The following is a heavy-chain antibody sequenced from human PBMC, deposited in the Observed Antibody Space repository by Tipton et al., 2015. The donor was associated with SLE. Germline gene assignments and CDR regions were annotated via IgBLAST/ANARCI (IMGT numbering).Heavy chain of an antibody. CDR1: GDSISSHY. V-gene: IGHV4-59*11. Sequence: TLSLTCTVSGDSISSHYWSWIRQPPGKGLEWIGSFYYTGTTDYNPSLKSRVTISVDTSKKQFSLKLSSVTAADTAVYYCAREYRQLRYFDWFSDDWGQGTLVTVSS. CDR2: FYYTGTT. CDR3: AREYRQLRYFDWFSDD. D-gene: IGHD3-9*01. J-gene: IGHJ4*02.